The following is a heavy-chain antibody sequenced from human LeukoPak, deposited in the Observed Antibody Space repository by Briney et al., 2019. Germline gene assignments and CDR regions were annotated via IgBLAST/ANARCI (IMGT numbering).Heavy chain of an antibody. CDR2: INGDGTST. V-gene: IGHV3-74*01. CDR3: AKDSGYGDYAS. Sequence: GGSLRLSCAASGFTFSNHWLHWVRQAPGKGLVWVSRINGDGTSTIYADSVKGRFTISRDNAKSTVYLQMNSLRDEDTAVYYCAKDSGYGDYASWGQGTLVTVSS. CDR1: GFTFSNHW. D-gene: IGHD4-17*01. J-gene: IGHJ5*02.